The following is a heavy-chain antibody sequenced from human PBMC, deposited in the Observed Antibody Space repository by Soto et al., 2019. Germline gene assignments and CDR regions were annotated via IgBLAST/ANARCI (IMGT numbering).Heavy chain of an antibody. CDR2: IYSGGST. V-gene: IGHV3-53*01. Sequence: PGGSLRLSCAASGFTVSSNYMSWVRQAPGKGLEWVSVIYSGGSTYYADSVKGRFTISRDNSKNTLYLQMNSLRAEDTAVYYCAKDYSRYSSSWYFDYWGQGTLVTVSS. CDR3: AKDYSRYSSSWYFDY. J-gene: IGHJ4*02. CDR1: GFTVSSNY. D-gene: IGHD6-13*01.